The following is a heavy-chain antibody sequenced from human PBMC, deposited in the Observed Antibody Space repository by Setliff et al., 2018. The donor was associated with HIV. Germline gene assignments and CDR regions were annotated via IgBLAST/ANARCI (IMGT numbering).Heavy chain of an antibody. D-gene: IGHD3-10*01. J-gene: IGHJ4*02. Sequence: PPGKALEYVALIYWDNDKVYNPSLKRRLTITKDTYKNQVVLTMANIDPVDAGTYFCARHTLALRGPINPRFFDYWGQGAPVTVSS. CDR2: IYWDNDK. V-gene: IGHV2-5*02. CDR3: ARHTLALRGPINPRFFDY.